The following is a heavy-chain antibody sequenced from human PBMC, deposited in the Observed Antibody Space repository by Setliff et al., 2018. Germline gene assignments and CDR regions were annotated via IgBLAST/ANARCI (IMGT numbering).Heavy chain of an antibody. J-gene: IGHJ4*02. Sequence: ASVKVSCKASGYNFAESIVSWVRQAPGQGLEWMGWISAYNGHTYSAQKFQARVTLTTDTSTNMAYMELRSLTSDDTAVYFCSRLVRYCTTTTCQRASGAELWGQGTLVTV. CDR3: SRLVRYCTTTTCQRASGAEL. CDR1: GYNFAESI. CDR2: ISAYNGHT. D-gene: IGHD2-8*01. V-gene: IGHV1-18*01.